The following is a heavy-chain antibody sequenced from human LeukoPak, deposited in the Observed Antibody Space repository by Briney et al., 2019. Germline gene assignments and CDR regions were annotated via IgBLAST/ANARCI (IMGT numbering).Heavy chain of an antibody. CDR3: ARDTPNYDSSGYRSDAFDI. J-gene: IGHJ3*02. CDR1: GFSFTSYG. Sequence: ASVKVSCKASGFSFTSYGISWVRQAPGQGLEWMGWISAYNGNTHYAQKLQGRVTMTTDTSTSTAYMELRSLRSHDTAVYYCARDTPNYDSSGYRSDAFDIWGQGTMVIVSS. CDR2: ISAYNGNT. D-gene: IGHD3-22*01. V-gene: IGHV1-18*01.